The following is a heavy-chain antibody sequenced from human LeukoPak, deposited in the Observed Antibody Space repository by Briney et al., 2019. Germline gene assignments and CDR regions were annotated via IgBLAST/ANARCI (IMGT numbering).Heavy chain of an antibody. J-gene: IGHJ4*02. CDR1: GFTFSTHG. CDR3: AHDAGPTGNPFFDY. Sequence: GGSLRLSCAASGFTFSTHGMSWVRQSPGKGLEWVSTISGDRTNTHYADSVKGRFSISRDNSRNTLYMQMNSLTVEDTALYYCAHDAGPTGNPFFDYWGQGTLVTVSS. D-gene: IGHD4-11*01. V-gene: IGHV3-23*01. CDR2: ISGDRTNT.